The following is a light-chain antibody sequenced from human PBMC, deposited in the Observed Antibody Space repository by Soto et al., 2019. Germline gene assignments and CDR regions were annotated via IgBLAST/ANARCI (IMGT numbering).Light chain of an antibody. CDR1: QSISRW. CDR3: QQYNSWPPIT. V-gene: IGKV3-15*01. CDR2: GAS. J-gene: IGKJ5*01. Sequence: MTQSPSSLSASVGDRVTITCRASQSISRWLAWYQQKPGQPPRLLISGASTRATGIPARFSGGGSGTEFTLTISSLQSEDFAVYYCQQYNSWPPITFGQGTRLEIK.